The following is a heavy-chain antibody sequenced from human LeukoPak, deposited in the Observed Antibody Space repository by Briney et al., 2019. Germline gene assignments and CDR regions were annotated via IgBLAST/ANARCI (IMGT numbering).Heavy chain of an antibody. CDR3: AREAASYGYGDDAFDI. J-gene: IGHJ3*02. D-gene: IGHD5-18*01. CDR2: IIPIFGTA. V-gene: IGHV1-69*05. Sequence: SVKVSCKASGGTFSSYAISWVRQAPGQGLEWMGGIIPIFGTANYAQKFQGRVTMTTDESTSTAYMELSSLRSEDTAVYYCAREAASYGYGDDAFDIWGQGTMVTVSS. CDR1: GGTFSSYA.